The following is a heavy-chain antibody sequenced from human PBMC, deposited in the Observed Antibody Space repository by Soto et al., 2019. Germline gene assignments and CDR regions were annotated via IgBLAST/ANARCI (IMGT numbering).Heavy chain of an antibody. CDR1: GFTFSSYA. CDR3: ALIAARDFDY. D-gene: IGHD6-13*01. CDR2: ISYDGSNK. J-gene: IGHJ4*02. V-gene: IGHV3-30-3*01. Sequence: GGSLRLSCAASGFTFSSYAMHWVRQAPGKGLEWVAVISYDGSNKYYADSVKGRFTISRDNSKNTLYLQMNSLRAEDTAVYYCALIAARDFDYWGQGTLVTVSS.